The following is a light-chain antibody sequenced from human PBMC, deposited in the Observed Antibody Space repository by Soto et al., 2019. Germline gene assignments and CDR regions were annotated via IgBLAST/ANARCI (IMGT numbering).Light chain of an antibody. Sequence: DIQLTQSPSFLSASVGDRVTITCRASQGITNSLAWYQQKPGKAPNLLIYAASTLQGGVPSRFSGNGSGTEFTLTISSLQPDDFATYYCQQFHSYSPYTFGQGTKLQIK. CDR3: QQFHSYSPYT. CDR1: QGITNS. J-gene: IGKJ2*01. V-gene: IGKV1-9*01. CDR2: AAS.